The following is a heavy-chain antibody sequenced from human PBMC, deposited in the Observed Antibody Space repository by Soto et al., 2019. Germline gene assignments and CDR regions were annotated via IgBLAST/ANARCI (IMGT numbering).Heavy chain of an antibody. J-gene: IGHJ6*02. Sequence: ASVKVSCKASGYTFTSYGISWVRQAPGQGLEWMGWISAYNGNTNYAQKLQGRVTMTTDTSTSTAYMELRSLRSDDTAVYYCARDKSVPRYCSGGSCLNYYYYGMDVWGQGTTVTVSS. CDR3: ARDKSVPRYCSGGSCLNYYYYGMDV. D-gene: IGHD2-15*01. V-gene: IGHV1-18*01. CDR1: GYTFTSYG. CDR2: ISAYNGNT.